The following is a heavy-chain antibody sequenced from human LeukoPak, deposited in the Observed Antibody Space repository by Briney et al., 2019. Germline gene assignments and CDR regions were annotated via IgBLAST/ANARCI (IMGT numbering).Heavy chain of an antibody. D-gene: IGHD4-17*01. CDR3: ARGDYGDYEAPFDY. CDR2: ISSSSSTI. Sequence: GGSLRLSCAASGFTFSSYSMNWVRQAPGKGLEWVSYISSSSSTIYYADSVKGRFTISRDNAKNSLYLQMYSLRAEDTAVYYCARGDYGDYEAPFDYWGQGTLVTVSS. CDR1: GFTFSSYS. J-gene: IGHJ4*02. V-gene: IGHV3-48*01.